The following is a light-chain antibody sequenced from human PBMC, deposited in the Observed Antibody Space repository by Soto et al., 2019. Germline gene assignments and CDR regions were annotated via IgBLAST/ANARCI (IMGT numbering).Light chain of an antibody. CDR2: DAS. CDR1: QSISSW. J-gene: IGKJ1*01. CDR3: QQYHIYSGT. Sequence: DIQMTPSPSTLSASVVDRVTITCRASQSISSWLAWYQQKPGKAPKLLIYDASSLESGVPSRFSGSGSGTEFTLTISSLQPDDFATYYCQQYHIYSGTFGQGTKVDIK. V-gene: IGKV1-5*01.